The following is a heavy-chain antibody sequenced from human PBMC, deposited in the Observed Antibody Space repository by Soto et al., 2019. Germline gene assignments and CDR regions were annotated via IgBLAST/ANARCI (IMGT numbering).Heavy chain of an antibody. CDR2: ISYDGSNK. J-gene: IGHJ1*01. CDR1: GFTFSSYG. V-gene: IGHV3-30*18. Sequence: QVQLVESGGGVVQPGRSLRLSCAASGFTFSSYGMHWVRQAPGKGLEWVAVISYDGSNKYYADSVKGRFTISRDNAKNPLYLQMNSLRAEDTAVYYCAKAEYQLLWSFQHGGQGTLVTVSS. CDR3: AKAEYQLLWSFQH. D-gene: IGHD2-2*01.